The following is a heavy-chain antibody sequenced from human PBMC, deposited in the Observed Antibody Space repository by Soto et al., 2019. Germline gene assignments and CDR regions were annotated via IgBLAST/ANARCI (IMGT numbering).Heavy chain of an antibody. J-gene: IGHJ4*02. Sequence: QVQLVESGGGVVQPGRSLRLSCAASGFTFSSYGMHWVRQAPGKGLQWVAVISHDGNDKYHADSVKGRFTISRDNSKNTLYLQMNSLRLEDTAVYYCAKDGDVAAAGYYFDYWGRGTLVTVSS. D-gene: IGHD6-13*01. CDR1: GFTFSSYG. V-gene: IGHV3-30*18. CDR3: AKDGDVAAAGYYFDY. CDR2: ISHDGNDK.